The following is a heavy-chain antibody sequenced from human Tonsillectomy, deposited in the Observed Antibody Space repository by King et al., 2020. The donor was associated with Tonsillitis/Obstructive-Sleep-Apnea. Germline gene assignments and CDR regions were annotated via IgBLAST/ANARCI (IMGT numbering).Heavy chain of an antibody. J-gene: IGHJ6*02. CDR3: AREPDGEQQTAGLDV. V-gene: IGHV1-46*01. CDR1: GYTFTNYY. D-gene: IGHD6-13*01. CDR2: INPSDGFT. Sequence: QLVQSGAEVKKPGASVKVSCETSGYTFTNYYIHWVRQAPGQGLEWMGIINPSDGFTNYAQKFQGRVTMTSDTSSSTLYMELSSLRSEDTGVYYCAREPDGEQQTAGLDVWGQGTHVTVSS.